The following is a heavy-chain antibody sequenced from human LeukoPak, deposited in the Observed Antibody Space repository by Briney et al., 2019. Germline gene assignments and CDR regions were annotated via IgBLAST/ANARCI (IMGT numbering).Heavy chain of an antibody. CDR3: ARDLTYIDYFDY. Sequence: SVKVSCKASGGTFGSYAISWVRQAPGQGLEWMGRIIPIFGTANYAQKFQGRVTITTDESTSTAYMELSSLRSEDTAVYYCARDLTYIDYFDYWGQGTLVTVSS. CDR1: GGTFGSYA. CDR2: IIPIFGTA. J-gene: IGHJ4*02. V-gene: IGHV1-69*05. D-gene: IGHD1-14*01.